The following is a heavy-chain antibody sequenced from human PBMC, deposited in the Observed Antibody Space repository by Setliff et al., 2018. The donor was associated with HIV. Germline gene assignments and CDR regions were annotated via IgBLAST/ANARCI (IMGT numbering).Heavy chain of an antibody. CDR2: MNPNSGNT. CDR1: GYTFTNYD. D-gene: IGHD3-22*01. Sequence: GASVKVSCKASGYTFTNYDINWVRQATGQGLEWMGRMNPNSGNTEYAQQFQGRVTMTRNTSISTAFMELSSLRSEDTAVYYCATIRAYYYDSSGQEYFQYWGHGTLVTVSS. V-gene: IGHV1-8*02. J-gene: IGHJ1*01. CDR3: ATIRAYYYDSSGQEYFQY.